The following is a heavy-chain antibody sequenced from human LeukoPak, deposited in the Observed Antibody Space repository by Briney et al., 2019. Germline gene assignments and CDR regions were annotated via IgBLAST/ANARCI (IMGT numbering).Heavy chain of an antibody. D-gene: IGHD3-22*01. CDR1: GLTFDDYG. J-gene: IGHJ4*02. CDR3: ARDTYYYDSSGYFDY. V-gene: IGHV3-20*04. CDR2: LNWNGGGT. Sequence: PGGSLRLSCAASGLTFDDYGMTWVRQAPGKGLEWVSGLNWNGGGTGYADSVKGRFTISRDNAKNSLYLQMNSLRAEDTALYYCARDTYYYDSSGYFDYWGQGTLVTVSS.